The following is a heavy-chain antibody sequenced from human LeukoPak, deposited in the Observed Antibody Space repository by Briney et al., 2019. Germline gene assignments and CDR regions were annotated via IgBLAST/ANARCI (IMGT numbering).Heavy chain of an antibody. CDR1: GFSLSSSGMC. D-gene: IGHD1-26*01. Sequence: SGPALVEPTQTLTLTCTFSGFSLSSSGMCVTWIRQPPGKALEWLAHIDWDNAKFHSTSLKTRLTVSKDTSKNQVVLTMTNMDPVDTATYYCARMYRRSGSHRDAFDIWGRGTMVTVSS. V-gene: IGHV2-70*17. CDR2: IDWDNAK. CDR3: ARMYRRSGSHRDAFDI. J-gene: IGHJ3*02.